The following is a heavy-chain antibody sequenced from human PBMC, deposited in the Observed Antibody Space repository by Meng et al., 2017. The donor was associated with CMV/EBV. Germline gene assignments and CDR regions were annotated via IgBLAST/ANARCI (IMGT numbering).Heavy chain of an antibody. CDR3: ARDSDPYYYDSSGYPSNNQGDY. D-gene: IGHD3-22*01. CDR2: ISYDGSNK. Sequence: AMHWVRQAPGKGLEWVAVISYDGSNKYYADSVKGRFTISRDNSKNTLYLQMNSLRAEDTAVYYCARDSDPYYYDSSGYPSNNQGDYWGQGTLVTSPQ. CDR1: A. V-gene: IGHV3-30*04. J-gene: IGHJ4*02.